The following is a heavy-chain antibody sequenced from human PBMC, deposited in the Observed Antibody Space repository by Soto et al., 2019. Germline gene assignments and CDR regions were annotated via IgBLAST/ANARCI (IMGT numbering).Heavy chain of an antibody. Sequence: GASVKVSCKASGGTFSSYAISWVRQAPGQGLEWMGGIIPIFGTANYAQKFQGRVTITADESTSTAYMELSSLRSEDTALYYCARDVAAASYYYGMDVWGQGTTVTVSS. CDR1: GGTFSSYA. D-gene: IGHD2-15*01. V-gene: IGHV1-69*13. J-gene: IGHJ6*02. CDR2: IIPIFGTA. CDR3: ARDVAAASYYYGMDV.